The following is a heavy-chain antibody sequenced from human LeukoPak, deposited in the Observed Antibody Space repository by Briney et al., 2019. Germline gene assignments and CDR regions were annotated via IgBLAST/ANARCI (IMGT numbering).Heavy chain of an antibody. CDR3: ARGTSSWYGPGVDY. V-gene: IGHV3-7*04. CDR1: GFIFGTYW. CDR2: INQVGSEK. Sequence: PGGSLRLSSAASGFIFGTYWMSWVRQAPGKGLEWVANINQVGSEKYYVGSMKGRFTISRDNAKNSLYLQMDSLRAEDTAVYYCARGTSSWYGPGVDYWGQGTLVTVSS. J-gene: IGHJ4*02. D-gene: IGHD6-13*01.